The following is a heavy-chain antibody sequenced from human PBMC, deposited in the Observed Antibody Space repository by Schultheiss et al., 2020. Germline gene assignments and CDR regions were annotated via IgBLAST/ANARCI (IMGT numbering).Heavy chain of an antibody. J-gene: IGHJ6*02. V-gene: IGHV4-31*03. CDR2: IYYSGST. CDR3: ARDRLVVGANYYYYGMDV. CDR1: GGSISSGGYY. D-gene: IGHD1-26*01. Sequence: SATLSLTCTVSGGSISSGGYYWSWIRQHPGKGLEWIGYIYYSGSTYYNPSLKSRVTISVDTSKNQFSLKLSSVTAADTAVYYCARDRLVVGANYYYYGMDVWGQGTTVTVSS.